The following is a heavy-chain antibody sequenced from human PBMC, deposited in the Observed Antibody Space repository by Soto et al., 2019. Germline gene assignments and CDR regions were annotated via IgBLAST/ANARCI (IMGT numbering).Heavy chain of an antibody. CDR1: GGSISSGDYY. V-gene: IGHV4-30-4*01. CDR2: IYYSGST. D-gene: IGHD3-9*01. CDR3: ASTRYFDWYPQTTILDY. J-gene: IGHJ4*02. Sequence: SETLSLTCTVSGGSISSGDYYWSWIRQPPGKGLEWIGYIYYSGSTYYNPSLKSRVTISVDTSKNQFSLKLSSVTAADTAVYYCASTRYFDWYPQTTILDYWGQGTLVTVSS.